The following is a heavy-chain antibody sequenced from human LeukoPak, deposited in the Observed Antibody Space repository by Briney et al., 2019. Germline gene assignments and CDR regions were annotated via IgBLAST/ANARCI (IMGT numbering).Heavy chain of an antibody. CDR1: GFTLSSYS. J-gene: IGHJ5*01. V-gene: IGHV3-48*02. Sequence: GGSLRLSCVASGFTLSSYSMNGFRQAPGKGLEGGSYIRCLSQSIYYAESVKGRFTISRDNAKTSIYLQMKSLRDEDTAVYYCARDDDMLPERRHGDSWGQGTLVTVSS. D-gene: IGHD3-9*01. CDR3: ARDDDMLPERRHGDS. CDR2: IRCLSQSI.